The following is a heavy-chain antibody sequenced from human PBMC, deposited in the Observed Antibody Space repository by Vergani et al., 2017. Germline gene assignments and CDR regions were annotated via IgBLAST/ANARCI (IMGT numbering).Heavy chain of an antibody. D-gene: IGHD6-19*01. CDR3: ARSNRGYSSGKPEAPYYYYGMDV. V-gene: IGHV1-2*02. J-gene: IGHJ6*02. Sequence: QVQLVQSGAEVKKPGASVKVSCKASGYTFTGYYMHWVRQAPGQGLEWMGWINPNSGGTNYAQKFQGRVTMTRDTSISTAYMELSRLRSDDTAVYYCARSNRGYSSGKPEAPYYYYGMDVWGQGTTVTVSS. CDR2: INPNSGGT. CDR1: GYTFTGYY.